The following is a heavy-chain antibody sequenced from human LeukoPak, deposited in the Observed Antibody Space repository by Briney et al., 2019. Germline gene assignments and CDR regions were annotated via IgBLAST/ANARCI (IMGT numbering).Heavy chain of an antibody. V-gene: IGHV3-7*01. CDR2: IRQDGGET. Sequence: PVGSLRLSCATSGFTLSSFWMTWVRQAPGKGLEWVANIRQDGGETYYVDSVKGRFTISRDNAKTSLYLQMTSLRAEDAAVYYCARRYHFDSSGLHWRSPFDIWGQGTMVAVSS. D-gene: IGHD3-22*01. CDR1: GFTLSSFW. CDR3: ARRYHFDSSGLHWRSPFDI. J-gene: IGHJ3*02.